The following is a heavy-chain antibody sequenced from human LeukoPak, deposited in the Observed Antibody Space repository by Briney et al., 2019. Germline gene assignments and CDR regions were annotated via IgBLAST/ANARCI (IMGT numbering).Heavy chain of an antibody. J-gene: IGHJ4*02. D-gene: IGHD3-22*01. V-gene: IGHV3-48*04. CDR2: ISTSSTTI. CDR1: GFTFSSYC. CDR3: ARRAGGGYSDY. Sequence: GGSLRLSCAASGFTFSSYCMRWVRQAPGKGLEWVSYISTSSTTIDYADSVKGRFTISRDNAKNSLYLQMNSLRAEDTAVYYCARRAGGGYSDYWGQGTLVTVSS.